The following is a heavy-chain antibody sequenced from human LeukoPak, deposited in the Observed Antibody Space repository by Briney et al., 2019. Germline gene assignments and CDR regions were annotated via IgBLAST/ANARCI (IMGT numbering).Heavy chain of an antibody. CDR1: GGSISSSRYY. CDR2: IYCSGST. CDR3: ARHYHGDYLGNWFDP. Sequence: NPSETLSLTCTVSGGSISSSRYYWGWIRQPPGKGLEWIGSIYCSGSTYYNPSLKSRVTISVDTSKNQFSLKLSSVTAADTAVYYCARHYHGDYLGNWFDPWGQGTLVTVSS. V-gene: IGHV4-39*01. D-gene: IGHD4-17*01. J-gene: IGHJ5*02.